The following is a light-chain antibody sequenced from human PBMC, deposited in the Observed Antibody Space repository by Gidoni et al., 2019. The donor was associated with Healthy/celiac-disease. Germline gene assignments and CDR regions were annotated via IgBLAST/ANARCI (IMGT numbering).Light chain of an antibody. V-gene: IGKV3-20*01. CDR1: QNVSSSY. Sequence: EIVLTQSPGTLSLSPGERATLPCRASQNVSSSYLAWYQQKPGQAPRLLIYGASSRATGIPDRFSGSGSGTDFTLTISRLEPEDVAVYYCQQYGSSPYTFGQGTKLEIK. J-gene: IGKJ2*01. CDR3: QQYGSSPYT. CDR2: GAS.